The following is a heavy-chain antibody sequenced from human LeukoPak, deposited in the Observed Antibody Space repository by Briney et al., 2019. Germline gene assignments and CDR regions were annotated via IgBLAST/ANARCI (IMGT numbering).Heavy chain of an antibody. V-gene: IGHV3-23*01. CDR3: AKVWDTYYYDSSGSFDY. J-gene: IGHJ4*02. Sequence: GGSLRLSCAASGCTFSSYAMSWVRQAPGKGLEWVSAISSSGGSTYYADSVKGRFTISRDNSKNTLYLQMNSLRAEDTAVYYCAKVWDTYYYDSSGSFDYWGQGTLVTVSS. D-gene: IGHD3-22*01. CDR1: GCTFSSYA. CDR2: ISSSGGST.